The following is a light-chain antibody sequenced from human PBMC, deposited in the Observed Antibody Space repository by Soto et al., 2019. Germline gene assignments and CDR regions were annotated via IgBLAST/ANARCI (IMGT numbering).Light chain of an antibody. CDR3: SSYAGSNNFV. Sequence: QSALTQPPSASGFPGQSVTISCTGTSSDVGYYDYVSWYQQHPGKAPKLVIFTKRPSGVPDRVSASKSGNTASLTVSGLRAEDEADYYCSSYAGSNNFVFGSGTKVTVL. CDR1: SSDVGYYDY. CDR2: T. J-gene: IGLJ1*01. V-gene: IGLV2-8*01.